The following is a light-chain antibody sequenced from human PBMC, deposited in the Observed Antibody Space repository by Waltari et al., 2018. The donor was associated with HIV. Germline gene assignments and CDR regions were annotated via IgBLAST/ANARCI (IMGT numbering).Light chain of an antibody. CDR2: DVT. V-gene: IGLV2-14*03. Sequence: QSALTQPASVSGSLGQSITLSCTGTRRDFNGYVYVSWHQQHPGKAPKLVIYDVTHRPSGVSNRFSGSKSHNTASLTISGLQAEDEAEYYGGSYISSTWVFGGGTKLAVL. CDR1: RRDFNGYVY. J-gene: IGLJ3*02. CDR3: GSYISSTWV.